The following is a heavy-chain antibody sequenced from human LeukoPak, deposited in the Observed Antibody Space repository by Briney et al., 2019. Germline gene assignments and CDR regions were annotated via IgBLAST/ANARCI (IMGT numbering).Heavy chain of an antibody. Sequence: ASVKVSCKASGYTFTSYGISWVRQAPGQGLEWMGWICAYNGNTNYAQKLQGRVTMTTDTSTSTAYMELRSLRSDDTAVYYCARAGDYYDSSGYYYFDYWGQGTLVTVSS. CDR2: ICAYNGNT. J-gene: IGHJ4*02. V-gene: IGHV1-18*01. CDR3: ARAGDYYDSSGYYYFDY. CDR1: GYTFTSYG. D-gene: IGHD3-22*01.